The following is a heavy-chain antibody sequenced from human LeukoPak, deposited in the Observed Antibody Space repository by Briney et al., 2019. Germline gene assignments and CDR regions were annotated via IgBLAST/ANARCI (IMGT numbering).Heavy chain of an antibody. D-gene: IGHD4-11*01. CDR2: VNPNSGNT. CDR1: GYTFTSYD. CDR3: ARRLQGDYYYYGMDV. J-gene: IGHJ6*02. V-gene: IGHV1-8*01. Sequence: ASVKVSCKASGYTFTSYDINWVRQATGQGLEWMGWVNPNSGNTGYAQKFQGRVTMTRNTSISTAYMELSSLRSEDTAVYYCARRLQGDYYYYGMDVWGQGTTVTVSS.